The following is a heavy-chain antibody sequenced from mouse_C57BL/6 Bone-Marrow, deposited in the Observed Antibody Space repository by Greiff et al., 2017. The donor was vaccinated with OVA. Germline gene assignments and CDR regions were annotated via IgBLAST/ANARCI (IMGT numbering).Heavy chain of an antibody. J-gene: IGHJ4*01. Sequence: EVQLVESGGGLVQPGESLKLSCESNEYEFPSHDMSWVRKTPEKRLELVAAINSDGGSTYYPDTMERRFIISRDTTKKTLYLQMSSLRSEDTALYDCAGPSIVTTRYYAMDYWGQGTSVTVSS. CDR3: AGPSIVTTRYYAMDY. CDR1: EYEFPSHD. D-gene: IGHD2-5*01. CDR2: INSDGGST. V-gene: IGHV5-2*01.